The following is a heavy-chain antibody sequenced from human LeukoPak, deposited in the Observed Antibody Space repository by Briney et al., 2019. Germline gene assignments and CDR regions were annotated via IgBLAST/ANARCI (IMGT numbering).Heavy chain of an antibody. CDR1: GGSISSGDYY. D-gene: IGHD3-10*01. CDR2: IYYSGST. V-gene: IGHV4-30-4*08. CDR3: ARSMKGMVRGVRPYNWFDP. Sequence: PSQTLSLTCTVSGGSISSGDYYWSWIRQPPGKGLEWIGYIYYSGSTYYNPSLKSRVTISVDTSKNQFSLKLSSVTAADTAVYYCARSMKGMVRGVRPYNWFDPWGQGTLVTVSS. J-gene: IGHJ5*02.